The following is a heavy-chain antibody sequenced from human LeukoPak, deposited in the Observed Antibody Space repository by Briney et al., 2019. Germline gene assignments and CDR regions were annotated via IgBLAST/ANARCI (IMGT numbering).Heavy chain of an antibody. J-gene: IGHJ5*02. Sequence: SETLSLTCAVYGGSFSGYYWSWIRQPPGKGLEWIGEINHSGSTNYNPSLKSRVTIPVDTSKNQFSLKLSSVTAADTAVYYCARGRHSSSWYWWFDPWGQGTLVTVSS. CDR2: INHSGST. CDR3: ARGRHSSSWYWWFDP. D-gene: IGHD6-13*01. CDR1: GGSFSGYY. V-gene: IGHV4-34*01.